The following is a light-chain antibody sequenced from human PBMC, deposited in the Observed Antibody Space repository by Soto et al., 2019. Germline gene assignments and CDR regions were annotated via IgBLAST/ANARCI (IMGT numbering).Light chain of an antibody. CDR3: QQYGSLPIT. V-gene: IGKV3-20*01. Sequence: EILLTQSPATLSLSPGERATLSCRASQSVSSSYLAWYQQKPGQAPRLLIYGASSRATGIPDRFSGSGSGTDFTLTISRVAPEDFAVYYCQQYGSLPITFGQGTRLEI. CDR2: GAS. CDR1: QSVSSSY. J-gene: IGKJ5*01.